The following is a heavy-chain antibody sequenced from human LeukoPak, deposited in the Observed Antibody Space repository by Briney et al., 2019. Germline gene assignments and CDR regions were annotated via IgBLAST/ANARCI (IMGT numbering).Heavy chain of an antibody. CDR3: ARSGERYYYYYYGMDV. V-gene: IGHV1-18*01. CDR2: IIAYNGNT. Sequence: ASVTLSCTASGYTFTSYGISWVRQAPGQGLEWMGWIIAYNGNTNYAQKLQGRVTMTTDTSTSTAYMELRSLRSDDTAVYYCARSGERYYYYYYGMDVWGQGTTVTVSS. J-gene: IGHJ6*02. D-gene: IGHD3-10*01. CDR1: GYTFTSYG.